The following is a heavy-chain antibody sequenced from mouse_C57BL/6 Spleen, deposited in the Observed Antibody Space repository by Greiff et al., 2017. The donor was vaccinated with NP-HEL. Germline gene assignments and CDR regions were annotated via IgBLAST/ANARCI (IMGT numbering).Heavy chain of an antibody. CDR2: IYPRSGNT. D-gene: IGHD1-1*01. CDR3: GLHYGSSYYAMDY. J-gene: IGHJ4*01. V-gene: IGHV1-81*01. CDR1: GYTFTSYG. Sequence: QVQLQQSGAELARPGASVKLSCKASGYTFTSYGISWVKQRTGQGLEWIGEIYPRSGNTYYNEKFKGKATLTADKSSSTAYMELRSLTSEDSAVYFCGLHYGSSYYAMDYWGQGTSVTVSS.